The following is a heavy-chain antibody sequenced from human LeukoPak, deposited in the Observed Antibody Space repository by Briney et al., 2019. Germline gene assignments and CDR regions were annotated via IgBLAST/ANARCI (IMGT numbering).Heavy chain of an antibody. CDR2: INPSGGST. CDR3: ASSEYCSGGSCYGPFDY. D-gene: IGHD2-15*01. J-gene: IGHJ4*02. CDR1: GYTFTSYY. Sequence: GASVKVSCKASGYTFTSYYMHWVRQAPGQGLEWMGIINPSGGSTSYAQKFQGRVTMTRDTSTSTVYMEPSSLRSEDTAVYYCASSEYCSGGSCYGPFDYWGQGTLVTVSS. V-gene: IGHV1-46*01.